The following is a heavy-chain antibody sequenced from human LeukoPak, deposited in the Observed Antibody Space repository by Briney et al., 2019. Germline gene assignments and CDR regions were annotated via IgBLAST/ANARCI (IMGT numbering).Heavy chain of an antibody. CDR2: ISGSGGST. CDR1: GFTFSTYG. Sequence: GGSLRLSYAASGFTFSTYGMSWVRQAPGKGLEWVSVISGSGGSTYYADSVKGRFTISRDNSKNTLYVQMNSLRAADMAVYYCARGGDFWSGYSRGYYMDVWGKGTTVTVSS. J-gene: IGHJ6*03. CDR3: ARGGDFWSGYSRGYYMDV. V-gene: IGHV3-23*01. D-gene: IGHD3-3*01.